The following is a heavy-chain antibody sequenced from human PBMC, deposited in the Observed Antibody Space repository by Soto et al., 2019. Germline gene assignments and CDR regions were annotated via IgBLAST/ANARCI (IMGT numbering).Heavy chain of an antibody. J-gene: IGHJ2*01. CDR3: ARVSYYYDSSAKGYRYFDL. D-gene: IGHD3-22*01. V-gene: IGHV3-21*01. CDR2: ISSSSSYI. Sequence: EVQLVESGGGLVKPGGSLRLSCAASGFTFSSYSMNWVRQAPGKGLEWVSSISSSSSYIYYADSVKGRFTISRDNAKNSLYLQMNSLRAEDTAVYYCARVSYYYDSSAKGYRYFDLWGRGTLVTVSS. CDR1: GFTFSSYS.